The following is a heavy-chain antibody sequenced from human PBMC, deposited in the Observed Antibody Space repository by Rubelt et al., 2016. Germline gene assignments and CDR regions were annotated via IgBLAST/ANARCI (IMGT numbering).Heavy chain of an antibody. CDR2: SNPSGST. CDR1: GGSLSGYY. D-gene: IGHD5-12*01. Sequence: QVQLQQWGAGLLKPSETLSLTCAVYGGSLSGYYWSWIRQSPGKGLEWIGESNPSGSTNYNPSLKSRVTISVDTSENQFSLNLRSMTAADTAVYYCARVGRGGYTGYGRRTNDYWGQGTLVTVSS. V-gene: IGHV4-34*01. J-gene: IGHJ4*02. CDR3: ARVGRGGYTGYGRRTNDY.